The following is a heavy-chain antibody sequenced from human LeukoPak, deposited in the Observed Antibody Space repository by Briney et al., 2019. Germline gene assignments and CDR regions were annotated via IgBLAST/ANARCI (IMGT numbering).Heavy chain of an antibody. CDR3: ASPYSGYDYNFDH. CDR2: IFSGGST. V-gene: IGHV3-66*01. J-gene: IGHJ4*02. D-gene: IGHD5-12*01. CDR1: GFTVSSNY. Sequence: GGSLRLSCAVSGFTVSSNYMSWVRQAPGKGLEWVSVIFSGGSTYYADSVKGRFTISRDNSKNTLFLQMSSLRTEDTAVYYCASPYSGYDYNFDHWGQGTLVTVSS.